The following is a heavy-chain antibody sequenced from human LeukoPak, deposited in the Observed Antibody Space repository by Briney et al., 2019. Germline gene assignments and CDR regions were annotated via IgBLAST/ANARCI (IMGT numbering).Heavy chain of an antibody. CDR2: IKQDGSDK. CDR3: ARKTVVGSYFDY. Sequence: GGSLRLSCAASGFTFRSYGMHRVRQAPGKGLEWVANIKQDGSDKYYVDSVKGRFTISRDNAKNSLYLQMNSLRAEDTAVYYCARKTVVGSYFDYWGQGTPVTVSS. V-gene: IGHV3-7*03. D-gene: IGHD4-23*01. J-gene: IGHJ4*02. CDR1: GFTFRSYG.